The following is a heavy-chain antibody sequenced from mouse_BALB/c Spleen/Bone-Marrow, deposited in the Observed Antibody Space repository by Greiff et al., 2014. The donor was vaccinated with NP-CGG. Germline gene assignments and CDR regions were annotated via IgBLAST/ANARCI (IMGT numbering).Heavy chain of an antibody. D-gene: IGHD1-1*01. Sequence: VQLKQSGPELVKPGASVKISCKASGYTFTDYNMHWVKQSHGKSLEWIGYIYPYNGGTDYNQKFKSKATSTVDNSSSTAYMELRSLTSEDSAVYYCARDYGSNYWGQGTTLTVSS. CDR1: GYTFTDYN. CDR2: IYPYNGGT. J-gene: IGHJ2*01. V-gene: IGHV1S29*02. CDR3: ARDYGSNY.